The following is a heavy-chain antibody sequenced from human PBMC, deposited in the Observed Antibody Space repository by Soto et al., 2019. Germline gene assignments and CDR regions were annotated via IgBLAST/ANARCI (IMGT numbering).Heavy chain of an antibody. CDR1: GGTFGSSA. V-gene: IGHV1-69*12. CDR3: ARDQDRLQLGGNYCSAMDG. CDR2: IIPIFPTP. J-gene: IGHJ6*02. D-gene: IGHD5-12*01. Sequence: QVQLVQSGAEVKKPGSSVTVSCKASGGTFGSSAISWVRQAPGQGLEWMGGIIPIFPTPDYAQKFQGRVTIPAAEAPSTAYMELTRLRSADTDVSYCARDQDRLQLGGNYCSAMDGWGQGTTVTVSS.